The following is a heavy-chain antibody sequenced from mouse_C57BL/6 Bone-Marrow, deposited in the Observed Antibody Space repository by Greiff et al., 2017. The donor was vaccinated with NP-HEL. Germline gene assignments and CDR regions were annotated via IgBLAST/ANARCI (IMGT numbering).Heavy chain of an antibody. D-gene: IGHD3-2*02. Sequence: EVKLVESGGGLVQPGGSLKLSCAASGFTFSDYGMAWVRQAPRKGPEWVAFISNLAYSIYYADTVTGRFTISRENAKKTLYLEMSSLRSEDTAMYYCARQGTAQATTSSYYAMDYWGQGTSVTVSS. CDR1: GFTFSDYG. V-gene: IGHV5-15*01. CDR3: ARQGTAQATTSSYYAMDY. J-gene: IGHJ4*01. CDR2: ISNLAYSI.